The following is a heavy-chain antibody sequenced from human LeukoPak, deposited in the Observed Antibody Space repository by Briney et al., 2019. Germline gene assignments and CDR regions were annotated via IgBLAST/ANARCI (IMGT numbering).Heavy chain of an antibody. D-gene: IGHD2-15*01. CDR1: GGTPGVYS. CDR2: ITPMFGTT. J-gene: IGHJ6*03. Sequence: GGSVKVSPKPSGGTPGVYSATAVRPAPGQSVECMGGITPMFGTTDSAKKFRGRVTISAHTSTNTAYFNLARLRSDDTAVYFCARDSLPPGTHSAYYHMDVWGKGTTIIVSS. CDR3: ARDSLPPGTHSAYYHMDV. V-gene: IGHV1-69*06.